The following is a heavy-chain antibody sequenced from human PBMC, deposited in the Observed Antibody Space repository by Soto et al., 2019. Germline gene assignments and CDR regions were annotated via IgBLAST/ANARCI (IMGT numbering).Heavy chain of an antibody. CDR2: IKQDGSEK. D-gene: IGHD1-1*01. CDR1: GSSFNDYC. J-gene: IGHJ5*02. V-gene: IGHV3-7*01. CDR3: ARRNLQYNDFDP. Sequence: GGSLRLSCAASGSSFNDYCMSWVRQLPGKGLQWVANIKQDGSEKYYVDSVKGRFTISRDNAKNSLYLQMNSLRAEDTAVYYYARRNLQYNDFDPWGQGTLVTVSS.